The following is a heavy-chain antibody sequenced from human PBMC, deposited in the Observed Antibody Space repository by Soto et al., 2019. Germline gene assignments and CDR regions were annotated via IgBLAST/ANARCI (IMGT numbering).Heavy chain of an antibody. Sequence: GGSLRLSCAASGFTFSSYGMHWVRQAPGKGLEWVAIISYDGSNNYYADSVKGRFTISRDNSKNTLYLQMNSLRAEDTAVYYCAKSSTIVVPLYYFDYWGQGTLVTVSS. CDR1: GFTFSSYG. D-gene: IGHD3-22*01. CDR3: AKSSTIVVPLYYFDY. V-gene: IGHV3-30*18. J-gene: IGHJ4*02. CDR2: ISYDGSNN.